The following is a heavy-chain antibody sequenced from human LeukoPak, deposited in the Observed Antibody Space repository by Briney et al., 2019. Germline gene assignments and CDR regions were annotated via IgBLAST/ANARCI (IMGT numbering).Heavy chain of an antibody. D-gene: IGHD6-19*01. CDR2: ISSGGSTI. CDR3: ARGTGSDWHFNHFDY. Sequence: PGGSLRLSCAASGFSFSDYYMSWIRQAPGKGLEWVSFISSGGSTIYYGDSVKGRFTISRDNAENSLYLQMNSLRAEDTAVYYCARGTGSDWHFNHFDYWGQGTLVTVSS. V-gene: IGHV3-11*01. J-gene: IGHJ4*02. CDR1: GFSFSDYY.